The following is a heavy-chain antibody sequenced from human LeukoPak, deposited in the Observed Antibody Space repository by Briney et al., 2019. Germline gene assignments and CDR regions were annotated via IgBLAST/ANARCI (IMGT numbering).Heavy chain of an antibody. CDR2: IYYSGST. CDR1: GGSISSSSYY. V-gene: IGHV4-39*01. CDR3: ARPVVLYYDSSGGLDI. J-gene: IGHJ3*02. Sequence: SETLSLTCTVSGGSISSSSYYWGWIRQPPGKGLEWIGTIYYSGSTFSNPSFRSRVTISVDTSQNQFSLKLSSVTAADTAVYYCARPVVLYYDSSGGLDIWGQGTMVTVSS. D-gene: IGHD3-22*01.